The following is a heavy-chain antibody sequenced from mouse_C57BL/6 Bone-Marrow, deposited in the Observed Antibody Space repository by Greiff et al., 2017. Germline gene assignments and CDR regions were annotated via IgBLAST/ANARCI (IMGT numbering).Heavy chain of an antibody. CDR2: IYPGDGDT. J-gene: IGHJ2*01. Sequence: VQRVESGAELVKPGASVKISCKASGYAFSSYWMNWVKQRPGKGLEWIGQIYPGDGDTNYNGKFKGKATLTADKSSSTAYMQLSSLTSEDSAVYFCARWIFYYFDYWGQGTTLTVSS. V-gene: IGHV1-80*01. CDR3: ARWIFYYFDY. CDR1: GYAFSSYW.